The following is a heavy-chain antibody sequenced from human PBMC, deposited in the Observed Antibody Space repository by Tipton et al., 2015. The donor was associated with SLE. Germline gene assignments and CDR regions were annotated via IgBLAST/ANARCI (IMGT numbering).Heavy chain of an antibody. D-gene: IGHD5-18*01. V-gene: IGHV4-34*01. CDR1: GGSFSAYY. CDR2: VHHSGST. Sequence: TLSLTCAVYGGSFSAYYWSWIRQPPGKGLEWIGNVHHSGSTYYNPSLKSRVAISVDKSKNQFSLKVNFVTAADTAVYYCAKGYGMGNYYYMDVWGKGTSVIVSS. J-gene: IGHJ6*03. CDR3: AKGYGMGNYYYMDV.